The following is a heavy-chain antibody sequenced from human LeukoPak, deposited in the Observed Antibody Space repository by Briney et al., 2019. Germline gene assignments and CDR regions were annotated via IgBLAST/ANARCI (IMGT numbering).Heavy chain of an antibody. D-gene: IGHD2-2*01. Sequence: PGGSLRLSCAASGFTFSSYEMNWVRQAPGKGLEWVSYISSSGSTIYYADSVKGRFTISRDSAKNSLYLQMNSLRAEDTAVYYCARVTYCSSTSCYFHPYDYWGQGTLVTVSS. CDR2: ISSSGSTI. V-gene: IGHV3-48*03. J-gene: IGHJ4*02. CDR1: GFTFSSYE. CDR3: ARVTYCSSTSCYFHPYDY.